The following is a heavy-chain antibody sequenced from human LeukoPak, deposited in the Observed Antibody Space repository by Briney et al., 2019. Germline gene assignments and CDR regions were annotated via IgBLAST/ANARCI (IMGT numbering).Heavy chain of an antibody. CDR2: IYTSGST. Sequence: SETLSLTCTVSGGSISSYYWSWIRQPAGKGLEWIGRIYTSGSTNYNPSLKSRVTMSVDTSKNQFSLKLSSVTAADTAVYYCARDQPSPFGELIRPNANWFDPWGQGTLVTVSS. J-gene: IGHJ5*02. CDR1: GGSISSYY. D-gene: IGHD3-10*01. V-gene: IGHV4-4*07. CDR3: ARDQPSPFGELIRPNANWFDP.